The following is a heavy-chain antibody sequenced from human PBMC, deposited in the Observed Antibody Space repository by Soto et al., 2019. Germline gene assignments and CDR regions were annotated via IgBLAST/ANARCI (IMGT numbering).Heavy chain of an antibody. D-gene: IGHD3-22*01. CDR3: ACPTYYYDSSGPPAY. Sequence: PGGSLRLSCAASGFTFSTYSMNWVRQAPGKGLEWVSYISSSSSTIFYTDSVKGRFTVSRDNAKNSLYLQMNSLRAEDTAVYYCACPTYYYDSSGPPAYWGQGTLVPVSS. CDR1: GFTFSTYS. CDR2: ISSSSSTI. V-gene: IGHV3-48*01. J-gene: IGHJ4*02.